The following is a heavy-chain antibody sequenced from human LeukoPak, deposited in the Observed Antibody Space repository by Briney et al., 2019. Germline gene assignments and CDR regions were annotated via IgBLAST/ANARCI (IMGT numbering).Heavy chain of an antibody. CDR1: GFTFDDYT. J-gene: IGHJ4*02. CDR2: ISWDGGST. CDR3: AKDREAAAFY. D-gene: IGHD6-13*01. V-gene: IGHV3-43*01. Sequence: GGSLRLSCAASGFTFDDYTMHWVRQAPGKGLEWVSLISWDGGSTYYADSVKGRFTISRDNSKNTLNLQMNSLRGEDTAVYYCAKDREAAAFYWGQGTLVTVSS.